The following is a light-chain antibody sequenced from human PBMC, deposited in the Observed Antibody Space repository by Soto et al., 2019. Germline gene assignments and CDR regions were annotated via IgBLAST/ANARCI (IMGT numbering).Light chain of an antibody. CDR2: DAS. CDR3: QQHISWPLT. J-gene: IGKJ4*01. V-gene: IGKV3-11*01. Sequence: EIVLTQSPGTLSLSPGERATLSCRASQSVNSIYLAWYQQKPGQAPRLLVYDASNRATGIPTRFSGSGSGTDFTLTISNLEPEDFAVYYCQQHISWPLTFGGGTKVDIK. CDR1: QSVNSIY.